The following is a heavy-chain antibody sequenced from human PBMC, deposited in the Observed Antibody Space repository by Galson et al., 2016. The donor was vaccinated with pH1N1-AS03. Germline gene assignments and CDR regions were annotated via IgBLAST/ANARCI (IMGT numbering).Heavy chain of an antibody. Sequence: SLRLSCAASGFTFSDYDMSWIRQAPGKGLEWVSSISSSSSPIYYADSVKGRFTTSRDNAKNLVYLQMNSLRAEDTAVYYCARVSGGSRLLIFDFWGQGTLVTVSS. CDR1: GFTFSDYD. D-gene: IGHD3-10*02. CDR3: ARVSGGSRLLIFDF. CDR2: ISSSSSPI. V-gene: IGHV3-11*04. J-gene: IGHJ4*02.